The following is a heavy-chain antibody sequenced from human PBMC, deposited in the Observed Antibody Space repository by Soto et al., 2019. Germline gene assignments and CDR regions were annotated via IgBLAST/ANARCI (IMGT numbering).Heavy chain of an antibody. V-gene: IGHV4-4*02. Sequence: QVQLQESGPGLVKPSGTLSLTCTVSGDSISSSNWWSWVRQPPGKGLEWIGEIHRSGRTNYIPSPKRRVTISVDKSKNKFYPKLTSVPAADTAVYYCARTSGIGDDFVYWGQGILVTVSS. CDR2: IHRSGRT. D-gene: IGHD2-2*01. J-gene: IGHJ4*02. CDR3: ARTSGIGDDFVY. CDR1: GDSISSSNW.